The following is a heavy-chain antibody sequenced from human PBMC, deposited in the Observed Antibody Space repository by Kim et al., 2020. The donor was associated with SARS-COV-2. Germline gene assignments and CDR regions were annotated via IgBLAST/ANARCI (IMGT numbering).Heavy chain of an antibody. D-gene: IGHD3-10*01. CDR2: ISYDGSNK. CDR1: GFTFSSYG. CDR3: AKGDSMVRGSDYYYGMD. J-gene: IGHJ6*01. V-gene: IGHV3-30*18. Sequence: GGSLRLSCAASGFTFSSYGMHWVRQAPGKGLEWVAVISYDGSNKYYADSVKGRFTISRDNSKNTLYLQMNSLRAEDTAVYYCAKGDSMVRGSDYYYGMD.